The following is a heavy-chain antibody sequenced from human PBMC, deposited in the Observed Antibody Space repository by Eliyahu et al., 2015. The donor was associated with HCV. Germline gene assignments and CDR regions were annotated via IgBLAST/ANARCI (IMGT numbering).Heavy chain of an antibody. CDR1: GYTFTGYY. Sequence: QVQLVQSGAEVKKPGASVKVSCKASGYTFTGYYMHWVRQALDKGLSGWDGSTPNSGGTNYAQKFQGRVTMTRDTSISTAYMELSRLRSDDTAVYYCARVSYGDYGGYNWFDPWGQGTLVTVSS. V-gene: IGHV1-2*06. CDR2: STPNSGGT. J-gene: IGHJ5*02. D-gene: IGHD4-17*01. CDR3: ARVSYGDYGGYNWFDP.